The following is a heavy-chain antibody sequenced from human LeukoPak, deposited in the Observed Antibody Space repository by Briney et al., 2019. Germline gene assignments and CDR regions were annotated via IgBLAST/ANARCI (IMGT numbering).Heavy chain of an antibody. D-gene: IGHD6-19*01. V-gene: IGHV4-34*01. CDR3: ARHGNSSGWYEGEGVDY. J-gene: IGHJ4*02. CDR1: GGSFSGYY. Sequence: SETLSLTCAVYGGSFSGYYWSWIRQPPGKGLEWIGEINHSGSTNYNPSLKSRVTTSVDTSKNQFSLKLSSVAAADTAVYYCARHGNSSGWYEGEGVDYWGQGTLVTVSS. CDR2: INHSGST.